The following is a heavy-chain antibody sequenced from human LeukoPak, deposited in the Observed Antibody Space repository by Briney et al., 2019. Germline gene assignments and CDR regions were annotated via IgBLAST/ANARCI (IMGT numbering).Heavy chain of an antibody. D-gene: IGHD3-3*01. CDR3: ARDDFWSGQDY. J-gene: IGHJ4*02. CDR1: GFTFSSYS. CDR2: ISSSSSTI. V-gene: IGHV3-48*01. Sequence: HPGGSLRLSCAASGFTFSSYSMNWVRQAPGKGLEWVSYISSSSSTIYYADSVKGRFTISRDNAKNSLYLQMNSLRAEDTAVYYCARDDFWSGQDYWGQGTLVTVSS.